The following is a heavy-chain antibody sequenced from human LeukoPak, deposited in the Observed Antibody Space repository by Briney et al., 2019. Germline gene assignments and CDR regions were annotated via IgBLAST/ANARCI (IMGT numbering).Heavy chain of an antibody. CDR1: GYTFIKYA. CDR2: INTKTGNP. CDR3: ARFALGYYYYYMDV. Sequence: GASVKVSCKASGYTFIKYAVNWVRQAPGQGLEWMGWINTKTGNPTYAQGFTGRFVFSLDTSVTTAYLQISSLKAEDTAVYYCARFALGYYYYYMDVWGKGTTVTVSS. J-gene: IGHJ6*03. V-gene: IGHV7-4-1*02.